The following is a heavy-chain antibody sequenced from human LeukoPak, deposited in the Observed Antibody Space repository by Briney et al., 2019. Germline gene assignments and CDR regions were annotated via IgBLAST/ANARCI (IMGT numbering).Heavy chain of an antibody. Sequence: GGSLRLSCAASGFTFDDYAMYWVRQAPGKGLEWVSGISWNSGSIGYADSVKGRFTISRDNAKNSLYLQMNSLRAEDTALYYCAKGSSLAVAGTMGYYSYYYMDVWGKGTTVTISS. CDR2: ISWNSGSI. CDR1: GFTFDDYA. V-gene: IGHV3-9*01. J-gene: IGHJ6*03. CDR3: AKGSSLAVAGTMGYYSYYYMDV. D-gene: IGHD6-19*01.